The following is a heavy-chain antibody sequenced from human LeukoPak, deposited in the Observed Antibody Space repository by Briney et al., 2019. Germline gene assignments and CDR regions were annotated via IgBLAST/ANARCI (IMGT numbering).Heavy chain of an antibody. CDR2: IYHDGST. J-gene: IGHJ4*02. D-gene: IGHD3-10*01. CDR3: ARRNYYGSGSYYLDY. V-gene: IGHV4-4*02. Sequence: SETLSLTCAVSGGSISSSNWWSWVRQPPGKGLEWIGEIYHDGSTNYNPSLKSRVTISVDKSKNQFSLKLSSVTAADTAVYYCARRNYYGSGSYYLDYWGQGTLVTVSS. CDR1: GGSISSSNW.